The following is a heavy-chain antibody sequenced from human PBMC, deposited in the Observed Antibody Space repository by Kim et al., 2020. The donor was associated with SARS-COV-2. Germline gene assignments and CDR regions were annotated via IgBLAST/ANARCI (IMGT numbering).Heavy chain of an antibody. Sequence: GGSLRLSCAASGFTFSSYAMNWVRQAPGKGLEWVSAISGSGGSTYYSDSVKGRFTISRDNSKNSLYLQMNSLRAEDTALYYCAKDLAYGGNSWRGFDCGGQGTLVTVSS. J-gene: IGHJ4*02. CDR3: AKDLAYGGNSWRGFDC. CDR2: ISGSGGST. D-gene: IGHD4-17*01. V-gene: IGHV3-23*01. CDR1: GFTFSSYA.